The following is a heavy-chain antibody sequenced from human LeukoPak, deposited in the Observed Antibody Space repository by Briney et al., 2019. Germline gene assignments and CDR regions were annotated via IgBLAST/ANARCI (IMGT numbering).Heavy chain of an antibody. CDR3: AGDTYGNDY. D-gene: IGHD3-10*01. CDR1: GGSISSYY. V-gene: IGHV4-59*01. J-gene: IGHJ4*02. CDR2: IYYSGNT. Sequence: PSETQSLTCTVSGGSISSYYWNWIRQPPGQGLEWIGYIYYSGNTNYNPSLKSRVTISVDTSKRQFSLKLSSVTAADTAVYYCAGDTYGNDYWGQGTLVTVSS.